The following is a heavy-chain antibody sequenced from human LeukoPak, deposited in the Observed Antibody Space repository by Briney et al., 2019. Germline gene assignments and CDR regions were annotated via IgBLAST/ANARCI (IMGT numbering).Heavy chain of an antibody. J-gene: IGHJ2*01. CDR3: AGAHSSGWYNQDWYFDL. Sequence: PSETLSLTCTVSGGSISSGSYYWSWIRQPAGKGLEWIGRIYTSGSTNYNPSLKSRVTISVDTSKNQFSLKLSSVTAADTAVYYCAGAHSSGWYNQDWYFDLWGRGTLVTVSS. D-gene: IGHD6-19*01. CDR2: IYTSGST. V-gene: IGHV4-61*02. CDR1: GGSISSGSYY.